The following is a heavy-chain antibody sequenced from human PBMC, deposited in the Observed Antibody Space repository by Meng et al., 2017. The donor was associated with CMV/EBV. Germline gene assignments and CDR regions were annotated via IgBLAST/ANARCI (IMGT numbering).Heavy chain of an antibody. D-gene: IGHD6-6*01. Sequence: ASVQVSCQASVYTFTGYYMHWVRQAPGQGLEWMGGINPNSGGTNYAQKFQGRVTMTSDTSISTDYMELSRLRSDDTAVYYCASDNLYSSSPYYGMDVWGQGTTVTVSS. CDR1: VYTFTGYY. CDR2: INPNSGGT. CDR3: ASDNLYSSSPYYGMDV. J-gene: IGHJ6*02. V-gene: IGHV1-2*02.